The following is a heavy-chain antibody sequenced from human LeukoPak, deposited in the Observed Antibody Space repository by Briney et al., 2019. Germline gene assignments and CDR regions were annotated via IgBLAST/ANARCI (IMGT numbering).Heavy chain of an antibody. D-gene: IGHD2-2*01. CDR3: ARRGRYCSSTSCYVGAFDI. J-gene: IGHJ3*02. CDR1: GYSFTSYW. CDR2: IYPGDSDT. V-gene: IGHV5-51*01. Sequence: GESLKISCKGSGYSFTSYWIGWVRQMPGKGQEWMGIIYPGDSDTRYSPSFQGQVTISADKSISTAYLQWSSLKASDTAMYYCARRGRYCSSTSCYVGAFDIWGQGTMVTVSS.